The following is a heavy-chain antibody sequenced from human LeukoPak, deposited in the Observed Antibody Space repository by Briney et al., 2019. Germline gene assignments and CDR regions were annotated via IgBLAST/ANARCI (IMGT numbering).Heavy chain of an antibody. CDR2: INPNSGGT. CDR1: GYSFTGYY. Sequence: ASVKVSCKASGYSFTGYYMHWVRQAPGQGLEWMGWINPNSGGTNYAQKFQGRVTMTRDTSIRIAYMKLSRLRSDDTAVYYCARGGVTHIDYWGQGTLVTVSS. J-gene: IGHJ4*02. CDR3: ARGGVTHIDY. V-gene: IGHV1-2*02. D-gene: IGHD2-21*02.